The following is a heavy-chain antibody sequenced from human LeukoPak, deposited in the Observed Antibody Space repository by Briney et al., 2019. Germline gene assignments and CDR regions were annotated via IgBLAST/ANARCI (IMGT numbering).Heavy chain of an antibody. D-gene: IGHD3-16*01. CDR1: GFTFGDYG. J-gene: IGHJ4*02. CDR3: ARVFLSSDDYVWGSFLGFDY. CDR2: INWNGGST. Sequence: RPGGSLRLSCAASGFTFGDYGMSWVRQAPGKGLEWVSGINWNGGSTGYADSVKGRFTISRDNAKNSLYLQMNSLRAEDTALYYCARVFLSSDDYVWGSFLGFDYWGRGTLVTVSS. V-gene: IGHV3-20*04.